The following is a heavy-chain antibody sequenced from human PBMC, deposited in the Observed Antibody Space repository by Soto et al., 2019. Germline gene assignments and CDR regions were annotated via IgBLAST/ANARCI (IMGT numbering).Heavy chain of an antibody. Sequence: LSLTCAVSGXSINTFDFSWSWIRQPPGRGLEWIGSIYQSGRTYYIPSLKSRVTMSLEKSKNQFSLKINSVVAADTAIYYCAREMTIFGVAPGGGVDVWGQGTTVTVSS. D-gene: IGHD3-3*01. J-gene: IGHJ6*02. CDR2: IYQSGRT. V-gene: IGHV4-30-2*01. CDR3: AREMTIFGVAPGGGVDV. CDR1: GXSINTFDFS.